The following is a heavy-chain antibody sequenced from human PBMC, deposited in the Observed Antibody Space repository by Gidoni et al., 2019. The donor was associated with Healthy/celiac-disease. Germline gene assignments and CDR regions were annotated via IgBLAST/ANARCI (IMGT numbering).Heavy chain of an antibody. CDR1: GGSFSGYY. D-gene: IGHD2-2*01. V-gene: IGHV4-34*01. CDR3: ARGYCSSTSCYYYFDY. J-gene: IGHJ4*02. Sequence: QVQLQQWGAGLLKPSETLSLTCAVYGGSFSGYYWRWIRQPPGKGLEWIGEINHSGSTNYHPSLKSRVTISVDTSKNQFSLKLSSVTAADTAVYYCARGYCSSTSCYYYFDYWGQGTLVTVSS. CDR2: INHSGST.